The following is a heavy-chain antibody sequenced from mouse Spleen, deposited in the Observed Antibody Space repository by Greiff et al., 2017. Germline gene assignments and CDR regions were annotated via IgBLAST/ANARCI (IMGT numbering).Heavy chain of an antibody. J-gene: IGHJ3*01. CDR1: GYTFTEYT. CDR3: ARHEGGQLGLSWFAY. V-gene: IGHV1-62-2*01. D-gene: IGHD3-2*01. Sequence: QVHVKQSGAELVKPGASVKLSCKASGYTFTEYTIHWVKQRSGQGLEWIGWFYPGSGSIKYNEKFKDKATLTADKSSSTVYMELSRLTSEDSAVYFCARHEGGQLGLSWFAYWGQGTLVTVSA. CDR2: FYPGSGSI.